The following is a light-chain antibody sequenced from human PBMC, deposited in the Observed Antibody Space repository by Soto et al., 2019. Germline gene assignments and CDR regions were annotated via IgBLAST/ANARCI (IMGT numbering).Light chain of an antibody. CDR3: SSYAGSNNLV. CDR1: SSDVGGYNY. V-gene: IGLV2-8*01. J-gene: IGLJ2*01. Sequence: ALTQPPSASGSPGQSVTISCTGTSSDVGGYNYVSWYQQHPGKAPKLMIYEVTKRPSGVPDRFSGSKSGNTASLTVSGLQAEDEADYYCSSYAGSNNLVFGGGTKLTVL. CDR2: EVT.